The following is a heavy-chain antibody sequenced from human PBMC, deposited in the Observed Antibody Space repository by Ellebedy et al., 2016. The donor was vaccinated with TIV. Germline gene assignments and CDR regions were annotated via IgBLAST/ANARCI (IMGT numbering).Heavy chain of an antibody. Sequence: GESLKISXAASGFTFNNYALHWVRQAPGKGLEWVAAVSDDGRNKFYADSVKGRFSVSRDNSMKRLYLHMNSLTTEDTAVYYCARGVTMVVTEAFDHWGQGTLVTVSS. J-gene: IGHJ4*02. D-gene: IGHD4/OR15-4a*01. CDR2: VSDDGRNK. CDR1: GFTFNNYA. V-gene: IGHV3-30*04. CDR3: ARGVTMVVTEAFDH.